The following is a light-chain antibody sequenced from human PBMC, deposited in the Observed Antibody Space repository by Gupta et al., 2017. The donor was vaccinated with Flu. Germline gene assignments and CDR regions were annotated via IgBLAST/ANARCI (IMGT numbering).Light chain of an antibody. CDR3: AAWDDSLNGLI. CDR1: SSNIGRNP. V-gene: IGLV1-44*01. J-gene: IGLJ2*01. Sequence: QSVLRPPPSPSGPPGQWVTISCSGSSSNIGRNPVNLYQQVAGTSPKLLMYNYYQRPSGVPDRFSGSNSGTSASLAISGLQSEDEADYYCAAWDDSLNGLIFGGGTKLTVL. CDR2: NYY.